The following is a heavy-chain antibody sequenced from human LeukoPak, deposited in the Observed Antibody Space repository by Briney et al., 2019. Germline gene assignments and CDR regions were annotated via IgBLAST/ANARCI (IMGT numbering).Heavy chain of an antibody. CDR1: GGSISSYY. J-gene: IGHJ6*03. Sequence: SETLSLTCTVSGGSISSYYWSWIRQPAGKGLEWIGRIYTSGSTNYNPSLKSRVTMSVDTSKNQFSLKLSSVTAADTAVYYCARVQVEYSSSSDAYYYYYHMDVWGKGTTVTVSS. CDR3: ARVQVEYSSSSDAYYYYYHMDV. CDR2: IYTSGST. D-gene: IGHD6-6*01. V-gene: IGHV4-4*07.